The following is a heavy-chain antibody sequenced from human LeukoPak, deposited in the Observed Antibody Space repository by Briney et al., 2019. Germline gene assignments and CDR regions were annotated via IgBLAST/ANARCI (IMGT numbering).Heavy chain of an antibody. V-gene: IGHV1-2*02. CDR1: GHTFTGYY. CDR2: INPNSGGT. CDR3: AIRGYGDYWYYFDY. D-gene: IGHD4-17*01. J-gene: IGHJ4*02. Sequence: GASVKVSCKASGHTFTGYYMHWVRQAPGQGLEWMGWINPNSGGTNYAQKFQGRVTVTRDTSTSTAYMELSRLRSDDTAVYYCAIRGYGDYWYYFDYWGQGTLVTVSS.